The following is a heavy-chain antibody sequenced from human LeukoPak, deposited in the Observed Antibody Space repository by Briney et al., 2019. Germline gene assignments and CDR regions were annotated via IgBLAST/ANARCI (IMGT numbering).Heavy chain of an antibody. CDR1: GFTFSSYA. Sequence: GGSLRLSCAASGFTFSSYAVSWVRQAPGKGLEWVSAISGSGGSTYYADSVKGRFTISRDNSKNTLYLQMNSLRAEDTAVYYCAKGALALWINDIDYWGQGTLVTVSS. V-gene: IGHV3-23*01. CDR2: ISGSGGST. J-gene: IGHJ4*02. CDR3: AKGALALWINDIDY. D-gene: IGHD2-2*03.